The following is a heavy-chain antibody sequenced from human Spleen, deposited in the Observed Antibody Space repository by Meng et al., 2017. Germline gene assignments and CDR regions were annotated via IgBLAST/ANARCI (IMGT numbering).Heavy chain of an antibody. V-gene: IGHV4/OR15-8*02. D-gene: IGHD6-19*01. CDR1: GGSISSIDW. Sequence: QVQLQQWGAGRLKPSETRSLTCVVSGGSISSIDWWSWVRQPPGKGLEWIGEIYHGGDTNYNPSLKSRVTIAIDKSKNQFSLKLSSVTAADTAVYYCASWIYSCGWQWGQGALVTVSS. J-gene: IGHJ4*02. CDR3: ASWIYSCGWQ. CDR2: IYHGGDT.